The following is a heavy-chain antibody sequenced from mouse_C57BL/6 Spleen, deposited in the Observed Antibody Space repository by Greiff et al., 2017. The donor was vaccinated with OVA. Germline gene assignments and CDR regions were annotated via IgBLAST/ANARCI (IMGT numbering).Heavy chain of an antibody. CDR3: VRGDYYGPSSYAMDY. CDR1: GFSFNTYA. Sequence: DVKLVESGGGLVQPKGSLKLSCAASGFSFNTYAMNWVRQAPGKGLEWVARIRSKSNNYATYYADSVKDRFTISRDDSESMLYLQMNNLKTEDTAMYYCVRGDYYGPSSYAMDYWGQGTSVTVSS. J-gene: IGHJ4*01. D-gene: IGHD2-1*01. CDR2: IRSKSNNYAT. V-gene: IGHV10-1*01.